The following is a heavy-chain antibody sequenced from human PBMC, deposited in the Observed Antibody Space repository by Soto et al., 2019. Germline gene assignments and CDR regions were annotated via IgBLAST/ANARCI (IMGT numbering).Heavy chain of an antibody. D-gene: IGHD1-26*01. CDR3: ASRYRSFDY. J-gene: IGHJ4*02. CDR1: GGSFSGYY. CDR2: INHSGST. V-gene: IGHV4-34*01. Sequence: PSETLSLTCAVYGGSFSGYYWSWIRQPPGKGLEWIGEINHSGSTNYNPSLKSRVTISVDTSKNQFSLKLSSVTAADTAVYYCASRYRSFDYWGQGTLVTVSS.